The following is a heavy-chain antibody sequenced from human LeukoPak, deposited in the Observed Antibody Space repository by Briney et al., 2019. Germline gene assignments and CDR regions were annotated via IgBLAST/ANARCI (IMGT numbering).Heavy chain of an antibody. CDR1: GFTVSNNY. J-gene: IGHJ4*02. V-gene: IGHV3-53*01. CDR3: ARDPFTGADY. D-gene: IGHD3-10*01. Sequence: QPGGSLRLSCTAAGFTVSNNYMSWVRQAPGKGLECVSVIDSGGNTYYGASVKGRFSISRDNSKNTLYLQMNSLRAEDTAVYYCARDPFTGADYWGQGILVTVSS. CDR2: IDSGGNT.